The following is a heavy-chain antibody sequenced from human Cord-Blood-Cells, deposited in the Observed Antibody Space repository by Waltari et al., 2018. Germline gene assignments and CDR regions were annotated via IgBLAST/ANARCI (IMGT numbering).Heavy chain of an antibody. CDR3: ARGQYYGSRSNWFDP. CDR1: GYSISSGYY. CDR2: IYHSGST. V-gene: IGHV4-38-2*01. D-gene: IGHD3-10*01. Sequence: QVQLQESGPGLVKPSETLSLTCAVSGYSISSGYYWGWIRQPPGKGLEWIGSIYHSGSTYYNPSLKSRVTISVDTSKNQFSLKLSSVTAADTAVYYCARGQYYGSRSNWFDPWGQGTLVTVSS. J-gene: IGHJ5*02.